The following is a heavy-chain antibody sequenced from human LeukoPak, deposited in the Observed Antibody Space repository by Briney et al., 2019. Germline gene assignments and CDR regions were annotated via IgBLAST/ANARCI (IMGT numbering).Heavy chain of an antibody. CDR1: GFTVSSNY. J-gene: IGHJ5*02. Sequence: GGSLRLSCVASGFTVSSNYMTWVRQAPGKGLEWVAVLYSGGSIYYADSVKGRFTISRDNSKNTLYLQMNSLRVEDTAVYYRARNPAADNWFDPWGQGTLVTVSS. V-gene: IGHV3-66*02. CDR3: ARNPAADNWFDP. D-gene: IGHD6-13*01. CDR2: LYSGGSI.